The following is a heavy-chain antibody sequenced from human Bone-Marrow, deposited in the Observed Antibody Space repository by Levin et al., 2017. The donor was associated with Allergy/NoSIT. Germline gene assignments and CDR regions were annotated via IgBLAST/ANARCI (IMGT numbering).Heavy chain of an antibody. D-gene: IGHD3-10*01. CDR2: FYFSGNT. V-gene: IGHV4-39*02. CDR1: GDSITSNNYY. J-gene: IGHJ4*02. Sequence: SETLSLTCTISGDSITSNNYYWGWIRQPPGKGLEWIGNFYFSGNTDNNASLKGRVTLSVDTSKKYFFLNLSSVTAGDTAVYYCARLPHPSGCTPTGCYTWGGGYFDSWGQGTLVTVSS. CDR3: ARLPHPSGCTPTGCYTWGGGYFDS.